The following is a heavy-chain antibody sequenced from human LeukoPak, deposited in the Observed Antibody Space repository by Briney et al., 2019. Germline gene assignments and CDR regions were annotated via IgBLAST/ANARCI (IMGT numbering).Heavy chain of an antibody. CDR3: ARDYCSSTSCLFDY. CDR2: INPNSGDT. V-gene: IGHV1-2*06. D-gene: IGHD2-2*01. CDR1: GYTFTGYH. Sequence: GRSLRLSCAASGYTFTGYHMHWVRQAPGQGLEWMGRINPNSGDTNYAQKFQGRVTMTRDTPISTAYMELSRLRSDDTAVFYCARDYCSSTSCLFDYWGQGTLVTVSS. J-gene: IGHJ4*02.